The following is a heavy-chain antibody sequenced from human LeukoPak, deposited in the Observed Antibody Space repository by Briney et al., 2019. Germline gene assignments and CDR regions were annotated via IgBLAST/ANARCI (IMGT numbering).Heavy chain of an antibody. CDR1: GGFISSYY. D-gene: IGHD1-20*01. J-gene: IGHJ4*02. V-gene: IGHV4-34*01. CDR2: INHSGST. CDR3: ARGRRRWYNWNDGGGYFDY. Sequence: SSETLSLTCTVSGGFISSYYWSWIRQPAGKGLEWIGEINHSGSTNYNPSLKSRVTISVDTSKNQFSLKLSSVTAADTAVYYCARGRRRWYNWNDGGGYFDYWGQGTLVTVSS.